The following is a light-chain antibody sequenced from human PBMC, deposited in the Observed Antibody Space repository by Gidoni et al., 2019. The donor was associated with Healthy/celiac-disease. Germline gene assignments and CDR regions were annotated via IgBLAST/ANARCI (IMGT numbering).Light chain of an antibody. CDR3: QQYGSSPMVT. V-gene: IGKV3-20*01. Sequence: EIVLTQSPGTLSLSPGERATLSCRASQSVSSSYLAWYQPKPGQAPRLLIYGASSRATGIPDRFSGSGSGTDFTLTISRLEPEDFAVYYCQQYGSSPMVTFXPXTKVDIK. J-gene: IGKJ3*01. CDR1: QSVSSSY. CDR2: GAS.